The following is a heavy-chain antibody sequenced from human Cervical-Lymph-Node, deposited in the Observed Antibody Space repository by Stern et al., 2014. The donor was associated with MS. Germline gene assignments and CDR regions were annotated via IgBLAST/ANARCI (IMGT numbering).Heavy chain of an antibody. CDR1: GGSFSGYY. CDR3: ARGIISSYSSSSFDY. CDR2: INHSGST. V-gene: IGHV4-34*01. J-gene: IGHJ4*02. D-gene: IGHD6-6*01. Sequence: QVQLVQWGAGLLKPSETLSLTCAVYGGSFSGYYWSWIRQPPGKGLEWIGEINHSGSTNYNPSLKSRVTISVDTSKNQFSLKLSSVTAADTAVYYCARGIISSYSSSSFDYWGQGTLVTVSS.